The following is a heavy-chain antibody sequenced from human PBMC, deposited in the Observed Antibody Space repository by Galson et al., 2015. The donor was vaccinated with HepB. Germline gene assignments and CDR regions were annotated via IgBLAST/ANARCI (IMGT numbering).Heavy chain of an antibody. Sequence: QSGAEVKKPGESLRISCKGSGYSFTSYWISWVRQMPGKGLEWMGRIDPSDSYTNYSPSFQGHVTISADKSISTAYLQWSNLKASDTAMYYCARHPPTYYYGSGSYRAGFDYWGQGTLVTVSS. D-gene: IGHD3-10*01. CDR1: GYSFTSYW. CDR3: ARHPPTYYYGSGSYRAGFDY. CDR2: IDPSDSYT. J-gene: IGHJ4*02. V-gene: IGHV5-10-1*01.